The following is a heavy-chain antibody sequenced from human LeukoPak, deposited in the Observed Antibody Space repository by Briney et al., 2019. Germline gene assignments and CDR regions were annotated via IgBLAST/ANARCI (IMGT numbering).Heavy chain of an antibody. Sequence: SQTLSLTCAISGDSVSSNSAASNWIRQSPSSGLEWLGRTYYRSKWYSDYALSGRGRIIINTDTSKNQFALQLASVTPDDAAVYYCAKYSSNWYIDDWGQGTLVTVSS. CDR3: AKYSSNWYIDD. V-gene: IGHV6-1*01. CDR2: TYYRSKWYS. J-gene: IGHJ4*02. D-gene: IGHD6-13*01. CDR1: GDSVSSNSAA.